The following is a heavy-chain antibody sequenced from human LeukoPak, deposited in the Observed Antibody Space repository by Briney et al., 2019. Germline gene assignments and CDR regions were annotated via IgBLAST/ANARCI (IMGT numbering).Heavy chain of an antibody. D-gene: IGHD5-12*01. CDR1: GFTFSSYW. Sequence: GGSLRLSCAASGFTFSSYWMHWVRQAPGKGLVWVSRINSDGSSTSYADSVKGRFTISRDNAKNSLYLQMNSLRAEDTVVYYCAREGGYSGYEIDYWGQGTLVTVSS. CDR3: AREGGYSGYEIDY. V-gene: IGHV3-74*01. J-gene: IGHJ4*02. CDR2: INSDGSST.